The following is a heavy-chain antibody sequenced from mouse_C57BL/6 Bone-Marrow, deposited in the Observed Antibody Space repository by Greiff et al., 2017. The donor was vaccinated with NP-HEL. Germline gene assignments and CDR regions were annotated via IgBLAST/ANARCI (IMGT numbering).Heavy chain of an antibody. CDR2: IDPNSGGT. CDR3: AKYYYGSSCFDY. D-gene: IGHD1-1*01. J-gene: IGHJ2*01. CDR1: GYTFTSYL. V-gene: IGHV1-72*01. Sequence: QVHVKQPGAEFVKPGASVKLSCKASGYTFTSYLMHWVQQRPGRGLEWIGRIDPNSGGTKYNEKFKSKATLTVDKPSSTAYMQLNSLTSEDSAVYYCAKYYYGSSCFDYGGQGTTLTVSS.